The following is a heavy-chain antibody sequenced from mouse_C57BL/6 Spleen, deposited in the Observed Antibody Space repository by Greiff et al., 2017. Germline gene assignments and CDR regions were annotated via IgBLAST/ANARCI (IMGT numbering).Heavy chain of an antibody. Sequence: VQLQQPGAELVKPGASVKMSCTASGFNIKDDYMHWVKQRPEQGLEWIGWIDPENGDTEYASKFQGKATITADTSSNTAYLQLSSLTSEDTAVYDCTTLGNYEGGAMDYWGQGTSVTVSS. D-gene: IGHD2-1*01. V-gene: IGHV14-4*01. J-gene: IGHJ4*01. CDR2: IDPENGDT. CDR3: TTLGNYEGGAMDY. CDR1: GFNIKDDY.